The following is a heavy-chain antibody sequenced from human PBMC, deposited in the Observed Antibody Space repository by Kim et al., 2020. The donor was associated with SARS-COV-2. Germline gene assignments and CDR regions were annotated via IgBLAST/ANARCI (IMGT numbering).Heavy chain of an antibody. CDR3: AGSGSYYNYYYGMDV. D-gene: IGHD3-10*01. J-gene: IGHJ6*02. Sequence: QKFQDRVTITRDRSMSTAYMELSSLRSEDTAMYYCAGSGSYYNYYYGMDVWGQGTTVTVSS. V-gene: IGHV1-45*02.